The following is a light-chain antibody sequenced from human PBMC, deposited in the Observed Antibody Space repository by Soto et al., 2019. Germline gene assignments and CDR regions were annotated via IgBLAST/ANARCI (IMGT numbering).Light chain of an antibody. CDR3: VQSIHLPYT. CDR2: EVS. J-gene: IGKJ2*01. CDR1: QSLLHGDGKTY. Sequence: DMVMTQTPLSLSVTPGQPASISCKSTQSLLHGDGKTYLYWYLQKPGQPPQLLIYEVSNRFSGGRDRCSGSAAGADFARKISRVEAEGGGVYYWVQSIHLPYTFGQGTKLEIK. V-gene: IGKV2D-29*01.